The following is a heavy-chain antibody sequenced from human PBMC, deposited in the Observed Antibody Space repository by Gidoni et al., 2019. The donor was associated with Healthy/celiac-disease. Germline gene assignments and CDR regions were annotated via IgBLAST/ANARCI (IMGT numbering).Heavy chain of an antibody. V-gene: IGHV3-23*01. Sequence: EAQLLVSGGGLVQPGGSLRLSCAASGLTFSSYAMSWVRQAPGKGLEWVSAISGSGGSTYYADSVKGRFTISRDNSKNTLYLQMNSLRAEDTAVYYCAKDFPAPVVVVAATEDWGQGTLVTVSS. CDR3: AKDFPAPVVVVAATED. J-gene: IGHJ4*02. D-gene: IGHD2-15*01. CDR2: ISGSGGST. CDR1: GLTFSSYA.